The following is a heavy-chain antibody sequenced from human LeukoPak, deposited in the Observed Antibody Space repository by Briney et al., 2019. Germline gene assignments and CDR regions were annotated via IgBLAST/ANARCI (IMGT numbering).Heavy chain of an antibody. CDR1: GYTFTGYY. Sequence: GASVKVSCKASGYTFTGYYMHWVRQAPGQGLEWMGWINPNSGGTNYAPKFQGRVTMTRDTSISTAYMELSRLRSDDTAVYYCARRGRGGADAFDIWGQGTMVTVSS. CDR3: ARRGRGGADAFDI. J-gene: IGHJ3*02. CDR2: INPNSGGT. D-gene: IGHD4-17*01. V-gene: IGHV1-2*02.